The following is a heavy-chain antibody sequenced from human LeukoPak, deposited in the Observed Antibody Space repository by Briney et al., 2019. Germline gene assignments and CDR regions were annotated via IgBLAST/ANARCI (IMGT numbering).Heavy chain of an antibody. CDR2: INPNSGGT. Sequence: ASVKVSCQASGSPFTGYYMHWLRQAPGQGLEWMGWINPNSGGTNYAQKFQGRVTLTRNTSISTAYMELSSLRSDDTAVYYCARDGSLDYWGQGTLVTVSS. J-gene: IGHJ4*02. V-gene: IGHV1-2*02. CDR3: ARDGSLDY. D-gene: IGHD6-13*01. CDR1: GSPFTGYY.